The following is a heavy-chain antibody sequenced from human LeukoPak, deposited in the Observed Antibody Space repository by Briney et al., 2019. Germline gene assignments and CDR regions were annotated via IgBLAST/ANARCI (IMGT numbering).Heavy chain of an antibody. Sequence: PSETLPLTCAVYGGSFSGYYWSWIRQPPGKGLEWIGEINHSGSTNYNPSLKSRVTISVDTSKNQFSLKLSSVTAADTAVYYCARDRYYYDSSGSPFDYWGQGTLVTVSS. CDR2: INHSGST. CDR3: ARDRYYYDSSGSPFDY. J-gene: IGHJ4*02. V-gene: IGHV4-34*01. CDR1: GGSFSGYY. D-gene: IGHD3-22*01.